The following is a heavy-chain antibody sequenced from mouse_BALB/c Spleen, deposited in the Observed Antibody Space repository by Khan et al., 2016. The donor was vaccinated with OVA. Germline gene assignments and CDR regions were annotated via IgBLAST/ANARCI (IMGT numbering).Heavy chain of an antibody. V-gene: IGHV1S135*01. J-gene: IGHJ3*01. CDR1: GYSFTTYY. Sequence: IQLVQSGPELMKPGTSVKISCKASGYSFTTYYIHWVMQSHGKSLEWIGYIDPFSGDTTFNQNFKGKATLTVDKSSSTAYIHLSNLTSEDSAIYYCTRHGYVAWFNYWGQGTLVTVSA. D-gene: IGHD2-2*01. CDR2: IDPFSGDT. CDR3: TRHGYVAWFNY.